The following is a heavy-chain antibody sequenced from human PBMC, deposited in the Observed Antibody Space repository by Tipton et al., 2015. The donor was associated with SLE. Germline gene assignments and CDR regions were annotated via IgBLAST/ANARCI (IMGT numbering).Heavy chain of an antibody. CDR1: GGSISSYY. CDR2: IYNTGST. CDR3: ARVPFNYGLFGAFDI. D-gene: IGHD3-10*01. Sequence: TLSLTCTVSGGSISSYYWSWIRQPPGKGLECIGYIYNTGSTNYNPSLKGRVTISADTSKNEFSLKLNSVTAADTAVYYCARVPFNYGLFGAFDIWGQGTMVTVSS. V-gene: IGHV4-4*09. J-gene: IGHJ3*02.